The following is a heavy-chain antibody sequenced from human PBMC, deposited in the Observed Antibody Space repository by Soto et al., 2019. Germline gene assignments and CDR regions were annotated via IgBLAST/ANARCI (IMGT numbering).Heavy chain of an antibody. CDR2: VNPNNGDT. V-gene: IGHV1-8*01. D-gene: IGHD3-10*01. CDR1: GYTFSNYD. Sequence: QVQLVQSGAELKKPGASVKVSCKASGYTFSNYDMNCVRQATGQGPEWIGWVNPNNGDTGYAQKFQGRVTLTTDISTTTAYMALTSLRSEDTAIYYCAKVSRKGSAIDFDYWGQGTLITVSS. J-gene: IGHJ4*02. CDR3: AKVSRKGSAIDFDY.